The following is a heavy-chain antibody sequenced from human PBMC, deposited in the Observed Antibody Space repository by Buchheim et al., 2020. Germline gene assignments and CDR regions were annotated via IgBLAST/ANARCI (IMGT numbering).Heavy chain of an antibody. CDR2: ISSSSSHI. J-gene: IGHJ4*02. CDR1: GFSFSSYS. CDR3: APYCSGGSCYSLDY. D-gene: IGHD2-15*01. V-gene: IGHV3-21*01. Sequence: EVQLVESGGGLVKPGGSLRLSCAASGFSFSSYSMNWVRQAPGKGLEWVSSISSSSSHIFYADSVKGRFIISRDNAKGSLYLQMNSLRAEDTAVYYCAPYCSGGSCYSLDYWGQGTL.